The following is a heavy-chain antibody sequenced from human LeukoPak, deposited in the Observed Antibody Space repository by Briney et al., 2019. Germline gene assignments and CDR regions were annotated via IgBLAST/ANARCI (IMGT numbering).Heavy chain of an antibody. J-gene: IGHJ4*02. CDR1: GFTVSSNY. Sequence: GGSLRLSCAASGFTVSSNYMSWVRQAPGKGLEWVSVIYSGGSTYYADSVKGRFTISRDNSKNTLYLQMNSLRAEDTAVYYCASVFSGTPTYYFDYWGQGTLVTVSS. D-gene: IGHD2-15*01. CDR2: IYSGGST. CDR3: ASVFSGTPTYYFDY. V-gene: IGHV3-53*01.